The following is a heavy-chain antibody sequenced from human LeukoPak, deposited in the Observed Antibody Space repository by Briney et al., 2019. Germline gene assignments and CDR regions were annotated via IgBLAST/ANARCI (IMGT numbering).Heavy chain of an antibody. CDR1: GFTFSSYS. D-gene: IGHD2-2*01. CDR3: ARVSGYCSSTSCYYYYYYGMDV. CDR2: ISSSSSYI. V-gene: IGHV3-21*01. J-gene: IGHJ6*02. Sequence: GGSLRLSCAASGFTFSSYSMNWVRQAPGKGLEWVSSISSSSSYIYYADSVKGRYTISRDNAKNSLYLQMNSLRAEDTAVYYCARVSGYCSSTSCYYYYYYGMDVWGQGTTVTVSS.